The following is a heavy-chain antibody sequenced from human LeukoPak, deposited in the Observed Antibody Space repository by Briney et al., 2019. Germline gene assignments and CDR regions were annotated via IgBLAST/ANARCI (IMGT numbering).Heavy chain of an antibody. D-gene: IGHD3-22*01. Sequence: GGSLRLSCAASGFTFSSYGMHWVRQAPGKGLEWVAVIWYDGSNKYYADSVKGRFTISRDNSKNTLYLQINSLRAEDTAVYYCARDNDYDSSGYHVYWGQGTLVTVSS. CDR2: IWYDGSNK. CDR1: GFTFSSYG. J-gene: IGHJ4*02. CDR3: ARDNDYDSSGYHVY. V-gene: IGHV3-33*01.